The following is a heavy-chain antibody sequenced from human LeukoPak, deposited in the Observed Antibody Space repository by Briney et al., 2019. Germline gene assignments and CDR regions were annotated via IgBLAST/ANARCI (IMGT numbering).Heavy chain of an antibody. J-gene: IGHJ4*02. D-gene: IGHD2-15*01. CDR3: ARNAASGLDY. CDR1: GYTFTNYY. V-gene: IGHV1-46*01. Sequence: ASVKVSCKASGYTFTNYYMHWVRQAPGQGLEWMGFINPSGGSTSYAQKFQGRVTMTRDTSTITVYMELSSLTSEDTAVYYCARNAASGLDYWGQGTLVTVSS. CDR2: INPSGGST.